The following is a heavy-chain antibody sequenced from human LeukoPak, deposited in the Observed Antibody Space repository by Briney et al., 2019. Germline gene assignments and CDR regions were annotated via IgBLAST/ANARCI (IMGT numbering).Heavy chain of an antibody. V-gene: IGHV3-53*01. D-gene: IGHD3-10*01. CDR3: TKLKGWYGEGYFDY. J-gene: IGHJ4*02. CDR2: IYTGGTT. CDR1: GFTVSSTY. Sequence: GGSLRLSCAASGFTVSSTYMSWVRQPAGKGLKWVSVIYTGGTTFYADSVKGRFTISRDNSKNTLYLQMNSLRADDTAVYYCTKLKGWYGEGYFDYWGQGTLVTVSS.